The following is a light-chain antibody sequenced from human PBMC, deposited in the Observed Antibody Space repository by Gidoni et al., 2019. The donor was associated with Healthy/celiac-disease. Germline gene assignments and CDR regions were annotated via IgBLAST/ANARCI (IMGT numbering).Light chain of an antibody. CDR3: QSADSSGTG. J-gene: IGLJ2*01. V-gene: IGLV3-25*03. Sequence: SSELTQPPSVSVSPGQTARITCPGDALPKQYAYWYQQKPGQAPVLVIYKDSERPSGIPERFSGSSSGTTVTLTISGVQAEDEADYYCQSADSSGTGFGGGTKLTVL. CDR2: KDS. CDR1: ALPKQY.